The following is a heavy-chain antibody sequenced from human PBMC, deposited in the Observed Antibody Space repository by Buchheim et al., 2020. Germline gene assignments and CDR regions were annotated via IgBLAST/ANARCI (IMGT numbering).Heavy chain of an antibody. CDR2: ISGGGDNT. D-gene: IGHD2-15*01. Sequence: EVQVLESGGGLVQPGGSLRLSCAVSGFAFSNYAMTWVRQAPGKGLEWVSVISGGGDNTYFADSVWGRFTVSRDNSKNTLYLQMNSLRAEDTAVYYCARDGEGGSGGSLAPYFDYWGQGTL. V-gene: IGHV3-23*01. CDR3: ARDGEGGSGGSLAPYFDY. J-gene: IGHJ4*02. CDR1: GFAFSNYA.